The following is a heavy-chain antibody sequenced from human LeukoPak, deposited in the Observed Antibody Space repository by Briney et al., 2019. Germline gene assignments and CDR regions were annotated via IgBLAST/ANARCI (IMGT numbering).Heavy chain of an antibody. CDR1: GGSSSSYY. J-gene: IGHJ4*02. V-gene: IGHV4-59*08. D-gene: IGHD2-15*01. Sequence: SETLSLACTVSGGSSSSYYWSWIRQPPGKGLEWIGYISYSGSTDSNPSLKSRVTFSVDTSKNQISLRLSSVTAADTAVYYCARTYCRGGSCHFDYWGQGTLVTVSS. CDR3: ARTYCRGGSCHFDY. CDR2: ISYSGST.